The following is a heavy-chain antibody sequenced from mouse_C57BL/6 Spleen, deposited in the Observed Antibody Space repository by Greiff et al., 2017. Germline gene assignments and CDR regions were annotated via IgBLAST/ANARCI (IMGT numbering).Heavy chain of an antibody. Sequence: VQLQQPGAELVRPGSSVKLSCKASGYTFTSYWMHWVKQRPIQGLEWIGNIDPSDSETHYNQKFKDKATLTVDKSSSTAYMQLSSLTSEDSAVYYCARGGYGNLYYYAMDYWGQGTSVTVSS. D-gene: IGHD2-1*01. J-gene: IGHJ4*01. CDR3: ARGGYGNLYYYAMDY. V-gene: IGHV1-52*01. CDR2: IDPSDSET. CDR1: GYTFTSYW.